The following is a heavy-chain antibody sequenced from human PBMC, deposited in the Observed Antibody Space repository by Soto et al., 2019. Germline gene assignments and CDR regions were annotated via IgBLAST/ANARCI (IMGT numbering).Heavy chain of an antibody. D-gene: IGHD2-15*01. CDR2: ISSSSSTI. J-gene: IGHJ4*02. CDR1: GFTFSSYS. V-gene: IGHV3-48*02. CDR3: AREEWEADCSGGSCVLGVFDY. Sequence: PGGSLRLSCAASGFTFSSYSMNWVRQAPGKGLEWVSYISSSSSTIYYADSVKGRFTISRDNAKNSLYLQMNSLRDEDTAVYYCAREEWEADCSGGSCVLGVFDYWGQGTLVTVSS.